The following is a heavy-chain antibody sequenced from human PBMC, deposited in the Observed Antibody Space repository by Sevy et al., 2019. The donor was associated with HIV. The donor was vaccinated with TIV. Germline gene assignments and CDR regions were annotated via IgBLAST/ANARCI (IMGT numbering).Heavy chain of an antibody. V-gene: IGHV3-48*02. Sequence: GSLRLSCAASGFSFSQYSMNWVRQAPGKGLEWLSYISGTSGTIYYAASVKGRFTISRDNAKNSVYLQMNSLRDEDSAVYYCARVVLYYDDNYCDYWGQGALVTVSS. J-gene: IGHJ4*02. CDR2: ISGTSGTI. CDR3: ARVVLYYDDNYCDY. CDR1: GFSFSQYS. D-gene: IGHD3-22*01.